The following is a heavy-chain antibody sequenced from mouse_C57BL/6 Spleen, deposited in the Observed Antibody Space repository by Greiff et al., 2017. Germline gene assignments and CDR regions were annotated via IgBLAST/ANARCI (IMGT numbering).Heavy chain of an antibody. D-gene: IGHD2-1*01. V-gene: IGHV1-39*01. CDR2: INPNYGTT. CDR1: GYSFPDYN. J-gene: IGHJ1*03. CDR3: ARCGNCWYFDV. Sequence: VQLQQSGPELVKPGASVKISCKASGYSFPDYNMNWVKQRNGKSLEWIGVINPNYGTTSYNQKFKGTDTLTVDQSSSTAYMQLNSRTSEDSAGYYCARCGNCWYFDVWGTGTTVTVAA.